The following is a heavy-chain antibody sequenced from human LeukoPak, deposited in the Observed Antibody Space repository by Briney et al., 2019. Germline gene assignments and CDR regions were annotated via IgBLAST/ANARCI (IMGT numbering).Heavy chain of an antibody. CDR1: GFTFTSSA. CDR2: IVVGSGNT. CDR3: AAESSRYYGSGSYYRYYYYGMDV. Sequence: SVKVSCRASGFTFTSSAVQWVRQARGQRLEWIGWIVVGSGNTNYAQKFQERVTITRDMSTSTAYMELSSLRSEDTAVYYCAAESSRYYGSGSYYRYYYYGMDVWGKGTTVTVSS. J-gene: IGHJ6*04. D-gene: IGHD3-10*01. V-gene: IGHV1-58*01.